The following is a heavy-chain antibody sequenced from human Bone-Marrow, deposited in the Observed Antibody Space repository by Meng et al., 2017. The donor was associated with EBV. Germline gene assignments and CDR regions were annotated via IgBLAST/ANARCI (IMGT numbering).Heavy chain of an antibody. J-gene: IGHJ4*02. CDR3: ASESGRGYTPDY. Sequence: QVRWGKSAAEVKKPGSSVKVSCKTSGGPFRYYAISWVRQAPGQGLEWLGGFLPRLGAPNYAQKFHGRVKITADESTSTHYMDLSSLRSEDTAIYYCASESGRGYTPDYWGQGTLVTVSS. CDR2: FLPRLGAP. CDR1: GGPFRYYA. V-gene: IGHV1-69*01. D-gene: IGHD3-10*01.